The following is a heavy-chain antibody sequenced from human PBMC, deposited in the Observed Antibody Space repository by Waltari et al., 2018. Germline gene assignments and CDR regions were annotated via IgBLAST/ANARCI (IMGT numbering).Heavy chain of an antibody. V-gene: IGHV3-23*01. CDR1: GFTFSNHA. CDR2: VSDDGRTD. J-gene: IGHJ4*02. CDR3: ARDWRRSLEFFDWLLFALDF. D-gene: IGHD3-3*02. Sequence: EVLLLESGGGLVQPGGSLRLSCAASGFTFSNHAMSWVRQAPGKGQEWVSVVSDDGRTDYSAEAVRDRFTISRDNSRNTLYLEMNSLRAEDTAVYYCARDWRRSLEFFDWLLFALDFWGQGTLVAVSS.